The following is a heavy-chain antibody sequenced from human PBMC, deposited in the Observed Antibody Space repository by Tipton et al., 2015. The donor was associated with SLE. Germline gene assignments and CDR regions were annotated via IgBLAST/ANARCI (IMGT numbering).Heavy chain of an antibody. CDR1: GGSISSGSYY. D-gene: IGHD2-21*02. Sequence: TLSLTCTVSGGSISSGSYYWGWIRQSPGKGLEWIGSIYYSGSTYYNPSLKSRVTISVDTSKNQFSLKLSSVTAADTAVYYCARDSGAGAVVTAFDYWGQGTLVTVSS. V-gene: IGHV4-39*07. J-gene: IGHJ4*02. CDR3: ARDSGAGAVVTAFDY. CDR2: IYYSGST.